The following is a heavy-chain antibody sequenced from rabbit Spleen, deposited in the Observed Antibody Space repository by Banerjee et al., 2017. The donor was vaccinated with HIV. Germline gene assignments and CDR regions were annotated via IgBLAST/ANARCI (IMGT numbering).Heavy chain of an antibody. J-gene: IGHJ6*01. D-gene: IGHD8-1*01. CDR1: GIDFSNYY. CDR3: ARDTGSSFSSYGMDL. CDR2: IGAGVTYTT. V-gene: IGHV1S45*01. Sequence: QEQLVESGGGLVKPEGSLTLTCKASGIDFSNYYMCWVRQPPGKGPEWIACIGAGVTYTTYYATWAKGRFTISKTSSTTVTLQMTSLTAADTATYFCARDTGSSFSSYGMDLWGQGTLVTVS.